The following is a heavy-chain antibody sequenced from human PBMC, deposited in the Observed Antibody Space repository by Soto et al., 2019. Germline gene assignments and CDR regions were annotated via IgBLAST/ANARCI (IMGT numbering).Heavy chain of an antibody. D-gene: IGHD6-19*01. J-gene: IGHJ4*02. CDR1: GCSFSSYG. Sequence: GRTLRRSCAASGCSFSSYGMHWGRQAPGKELEWVAVISYDGSNKYYADSVKGRFTISRDNSKNTLYLQMISLRAENTAVYYCAKGRIAVAGTLDYWGPGTLVAVSS. CDR2: ISYDGSNK. CDR3: AKGRIAVAGTLDY. V-gene: IGHV3-30*18.